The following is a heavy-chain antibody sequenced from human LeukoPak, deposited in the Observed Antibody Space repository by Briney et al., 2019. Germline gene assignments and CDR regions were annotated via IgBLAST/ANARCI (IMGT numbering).Heavy chain of an antibody. Sequence: SETLSLTCVVYGGSFSGYYWSWIRQPPGKGLEWIGEINHSGSTNYNPSLRSRVTTSLDTSRSQISLKVTSVTAADTAVYYCVRQNGDYFDSWGQGTLVIVSS. CDR1: GGSFSGYY. CDR3: VRQNGDYFDS. V-gene: IGHV4-34*01. J-gene: IGHJ4*02. D-gene: IGHD4-17*01. CDR2: INHSGST.